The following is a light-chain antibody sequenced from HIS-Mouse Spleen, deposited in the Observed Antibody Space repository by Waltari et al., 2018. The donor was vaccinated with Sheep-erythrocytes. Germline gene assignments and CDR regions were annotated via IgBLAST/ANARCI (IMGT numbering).Light chain of an antibody. CDR2: KAS. V-gene: IGKV1-5*03. J-gene: IGKJ1*01. Sequence: DIQMTQSPSTLSASVGDRVTISCRASQSISSWLAEYQRKPGKAPKPLIYKASSLESGVPSRFSGSGSATEFTLTISSLQPDDFATYYCQQYNSYSTFGQGTKVEIK. CDR3: QQYNSYST. CDR1: QSISSW.